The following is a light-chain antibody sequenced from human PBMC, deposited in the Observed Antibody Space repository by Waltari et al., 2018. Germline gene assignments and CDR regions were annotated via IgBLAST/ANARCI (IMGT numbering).Light chain of an antibody. V-gene: IGKV3-20*01. J-gene: IGKJ4*01. CDR2: GAS. CDR3: QQYDISPLT. Sequence: EIVLPQSPGTLSLSPGERATLSCRASQNVRTTYLAWYQQKPGQAPTLLISGASSRATGIPDRFSGSGSGTDFSLTISSLDPEDVAVYYCQQYDISPLTFGGGTKVEIK. CDR1: QNVRTTY.